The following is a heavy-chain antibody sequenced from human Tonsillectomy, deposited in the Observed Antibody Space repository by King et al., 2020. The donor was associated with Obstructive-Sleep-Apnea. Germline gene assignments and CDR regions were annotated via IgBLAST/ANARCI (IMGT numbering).Heavy chain of an antibody. J-gene: IGHJ4*02. D-gene: IGHD6-6*01. Sequence: VQLVESGGGLVKPGGSLRLSCAASGFTFSSYSMNCVRQAPGEGLEWVSSIDDSSNYRYYADSVKGRFTISRDNAKNSLYLQMDSLGAEDTAVYYCASEHLAARNKSLDSWGQGTLVTVSS. V-gene: IGHV3-21*01. CDR1: GFTFSSYS. CDR3: ASEHLAARNKSLDS. CDR2: IDDSSNYR.